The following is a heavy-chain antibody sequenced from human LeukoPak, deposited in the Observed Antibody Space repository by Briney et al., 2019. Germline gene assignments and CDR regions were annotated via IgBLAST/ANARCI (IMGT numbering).Heavy chain of an antibody. D-gene: IGHD3/OR15-3a*01. CDR2: IYYTGST. Sequence: SETLSLTCTVSGASISRYYWSWIRQPPGKGLEWIGSIYYTGSTYYDPSLKSRVTISVDTSKNQFSLKLRSVTATDTAVYYCARQTGSGLFILPGGQGTLVTVSS. CDR1: GASISRYY. J-gene: IGHJ4*02. CDR3: ARQTGSGLFILP. V-gene: IGHV4-39*01.